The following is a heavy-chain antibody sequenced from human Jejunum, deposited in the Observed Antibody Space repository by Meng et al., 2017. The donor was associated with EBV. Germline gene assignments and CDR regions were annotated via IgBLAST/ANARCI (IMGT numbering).Heavy chain of an antibody. CDR2: MSPDNGDT. CDR1: GYTFTTHH. D-gene: IGHD5-24*01. J-gene: IGHJ4*02. Sequence: QVQLGSAGAEVQKPGASVKVSCKASGYTFTTHHINWVRQATGQGLEYMGWMSPDNGDTGYAQNFQGRLTMTRDTSISTAYMELSSLTSDDTAVYYCARGDGYNLYWGQGTLVTVSS. V-gene: IGHV1-8*01. CDR3: ARGDGYNLY.